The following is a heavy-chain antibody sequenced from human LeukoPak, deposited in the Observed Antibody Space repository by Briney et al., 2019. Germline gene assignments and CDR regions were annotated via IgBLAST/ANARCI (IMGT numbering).Heavy chain of an antibody. CDR2: INPSGGST. Sequence: ASVKVSCKASGYTFTSYYMHWVRQAPGQGLEWMGIINPSGGSTSYAQKFQGRVTMTRNTSISTAYMELSSLRSEDTAVYYCARVNSGYDRSYYYYYMDVWGKGTTVTISS. V-gene: IGHV1-46*01. CDR1: GYTFTSYY. D-gene: IGHD5-12*01. CDR3: ARVNSGYDRSYYYYYMDV. J-gene: IGHJ6*03.